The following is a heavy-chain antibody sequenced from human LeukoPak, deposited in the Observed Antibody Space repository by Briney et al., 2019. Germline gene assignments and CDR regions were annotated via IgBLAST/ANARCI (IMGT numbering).Heavy chain of an antibody. CDR1: GYTFTGYY. V-gene: IGHV1-2*02. CDR2: INPNSGGT. D-gene: IGHD6-19*01. CDR3: ARVLAVAKDLVDWFDP. Sequence: GASVKVSCKASGYTFTGYYMHWVRQAPGQGLEWMGWINPNSGGTNYAQKVQGRVTMTRDTSIRTACMELSRLRSDDTAVYYCARVLAVAKDLVDWFDPWGQGTLVTVSS. J-gene: IGHJ5*02.